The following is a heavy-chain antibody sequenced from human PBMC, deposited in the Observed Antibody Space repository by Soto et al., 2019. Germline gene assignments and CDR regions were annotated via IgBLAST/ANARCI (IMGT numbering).Heavy chain of an antibody. D-gene: IGHD3-10*01. CDR3: ARGLPRSGELLLGRVPHYYGMDV. CDR2: INHSGST. V-gene: IGHV4-34*01. Sequence: PSETLSLTCAVYGVSFSGYYWSWIRQPPGKGLEWIGEINHSGSTNYNPSLKSRVTISVDTSKNQFSLKLSSVTAADTAVYYCARGLPRSGELLLGRVPHYYGMDVWGQGTTVTVSS. CDR1: GVSFSGYY. J-gene: IGHJ6*02.